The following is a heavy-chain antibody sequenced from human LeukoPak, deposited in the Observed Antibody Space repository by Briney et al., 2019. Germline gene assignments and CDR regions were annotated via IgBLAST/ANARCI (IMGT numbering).Heavy chain of an antibody. CDR2: IYYSGST. CDR3: ARIDCSSTSCSEAFDI. D-gene: IGHD2-2*01. V-gene: IGHV4-59*11. CDR1: GVSISSHY. Sequence: SETLSLTCTVSGVSISSHYWSWIRQPPGKGLEWIGYIYYSGSTNYNPSLKSRVTISVDTSKNQFSLKLSSVTAADTAVYYCARIDCSSTSCSEAFDIWGQGTMVTVSS. J-gene: IGHJ3*02.